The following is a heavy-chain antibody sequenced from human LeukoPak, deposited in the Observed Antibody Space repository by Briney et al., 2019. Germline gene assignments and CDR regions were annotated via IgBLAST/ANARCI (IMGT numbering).Heavy chain of an antibody. D-gene: IGHD3-16*01. J-gene: IGHJ4*02. CDR1: GGSISSSSYY. V-gene: IGHV4-61*05. CDR3: ARGGVLKSVDY. Sequence: SETLSLTCAVSGGSISSSSYYWDWIRQTPGKGLEWIGYVYDIGSTKYNPSLKSRVTISVDTSKNQFSLRLSSVTAADTAVYYCARGGVLKSVDYWGQGTLVAVSS. CDR2: VYDIGST.